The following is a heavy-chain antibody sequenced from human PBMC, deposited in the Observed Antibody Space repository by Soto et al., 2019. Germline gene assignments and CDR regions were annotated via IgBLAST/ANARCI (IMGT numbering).Heavy chain of an antibody. CDR2: INPNNGAT. D-gene: IGHD1-1*01. Sequence: QVQLVQSGAEVKKPGASVKVSCKAPRYIFTAYFMHWVRQAPGQGLEWLGWINPNNGATHDGLSFQGRVTMTRDTSISTAYMELSSLRSDDTAVYYCASHDPGARFDPWGQGTLVIVSS. CDR1: RYIFTAYF. J-gene: IGHJ5*02. CDR3: ASHDPGARFDP. V-gene: IGHV1-2*02.